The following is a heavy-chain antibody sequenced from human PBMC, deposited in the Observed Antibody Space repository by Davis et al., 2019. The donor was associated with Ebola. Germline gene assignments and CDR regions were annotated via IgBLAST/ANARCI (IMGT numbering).Heavy chain of an antibody. D-gene: IGHD1-26*01. CDR2: IYYSGST. CDR1: GGSISSYY. V-gene: IGHV4-59*01. J-gene: IGHJ4*02. Sequence: SETLSLTCTVSGGSISSYYWSWIRQPPGKGLEWIGYIYYSGSTKYNPSLKSRVTISVDTSKNQFSLKLSSVTAADTAVYYCARLTWGEFDYWGQGTLVTVSS. CDR3: ARLTWGEFDY.